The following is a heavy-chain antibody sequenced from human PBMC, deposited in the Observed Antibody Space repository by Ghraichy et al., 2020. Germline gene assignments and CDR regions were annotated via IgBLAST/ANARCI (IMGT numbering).Heavy chain of an antibody. Sequence: GESLNISCKASGYKFSNYWIGWVRQMPGKGLEWMGIMYPGDSDIRYNPSLQGQVTISADKSISTAYLQWSSLKASDSAVYYCARQMQAWDWFDVWGQGTLVTVSS. J-gene: IGHJ5*02. CDR1: GYKFSNYW. CDR2: MYPGDSDI. V-gene: IGHV5-51*01. CDR3: ARQMQAWDWFDV. D-gene: IGHD3-16*01.